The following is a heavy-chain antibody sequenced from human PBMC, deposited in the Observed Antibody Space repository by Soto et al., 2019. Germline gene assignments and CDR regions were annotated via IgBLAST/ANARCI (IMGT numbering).Heavy chain of an antibody. Sequence: SETLSLTCTVSGGSISSYYWSWIRQPPGKGLEWIGYIYYSGSTNYNPSLKSRVTISVDTSKNQFSLKLSSVTAADTAVYYCARVVYREYDCSSTSCYMPLGWFDPWGQGTLVTVSS. D-gene: IGHD2-2*02. CDR1: GGSISSYY. J-gene: IGHJ5*02. CDR2: IYYSGST. CDR3: ARVVYREYDCSSTSCYMPLGWFDP. V-gene: IGHV4-59*01.